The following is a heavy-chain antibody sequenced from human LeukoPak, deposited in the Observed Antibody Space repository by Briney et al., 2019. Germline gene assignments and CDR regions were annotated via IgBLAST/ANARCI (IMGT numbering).Heavy chain of an antibody. J-gene: IGHJ4*02. V-gene: IGHV1-46*01. CDR1: GYTFTSYY. D-gene: IGHD3-10*01. CDR2: INPSGGST. Sequence: ASVKVSCKASGYTFTSYYMHWVRQAPGQGLEWMGIINPSGGSTSYAQKFQGRVTMTRDTSTSTVYMELSSLRSEDTAVYYCASYRNYYGSGSYLEIWGQGTLVTVSS. CDR3: ASYRNYYGSGSYLEI.